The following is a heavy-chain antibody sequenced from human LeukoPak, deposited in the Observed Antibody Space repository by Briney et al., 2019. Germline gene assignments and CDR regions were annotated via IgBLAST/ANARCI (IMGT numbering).Heavy chain of an antibody. J-gene: IGHJ5*02. D-gene: IGHD4-11*01. CDR3: AREGTTSPYSNSWFDP. CDR2: IIPIFGTA. V-gene: IGHV1-69*01. CDR1: GGTFSSYA. Sequence: SVKVCCKASGGTFSSYAISWVRQAPGQGLEWMGGIIPIFGTANYAQKCQGRVTITADESTSTAYMELSSLRSEDTAVYYCAREGTTSPYSNSWFDPWGQGTLVTVSS.